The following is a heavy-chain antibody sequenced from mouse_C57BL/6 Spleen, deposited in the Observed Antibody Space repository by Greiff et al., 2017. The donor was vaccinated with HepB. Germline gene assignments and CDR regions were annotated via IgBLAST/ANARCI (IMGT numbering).Heavy chain of an antibody. CDR1: GYAFSSSW. CDR3: ARSEDGYYDWYFDV. CDR2: IYPGDGDT. D-gene: IGHD2-3*01. Sequence: VQLQQSGPELEKPGASVKISCKASGYAFSSSWMNWVKQRPGKGLEWIGRIYPGDGDTNYNGKFKGKATLTADKSSSTAYMQLSSLTSEDSAVYFCARSEDGYYDWYFDVWGTGTTVTVSS. V-gene: IGHV1-82*01. J-gene: IGHJ1*03.